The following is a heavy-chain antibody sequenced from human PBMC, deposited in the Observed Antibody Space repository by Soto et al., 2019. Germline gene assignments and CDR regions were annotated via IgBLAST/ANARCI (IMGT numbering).Heavy chain of an antibody. CDR2: IYYSGST. J-gene: IGHJ5*02. D-gene: IGHD2-2*02. CDR3: ARDVGYCISTSCYSWFDP. CDR1: GGSISSYY. V-gene: IGHV4-59*01. Sequence: QVQLQESGPGLVKPSETLSLTCTVSGGSISSYYWSWIRQPPGKGLEWIGYIYYSGSTNYNPSLKSRVXXXVXXSKNQVSRKLSAVTAADTAVYYCARDVGYCISTSCYSWFDPWGQGTLVTVSS.